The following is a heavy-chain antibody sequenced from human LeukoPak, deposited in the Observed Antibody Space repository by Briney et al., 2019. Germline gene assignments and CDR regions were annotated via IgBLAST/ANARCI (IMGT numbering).Heavy chain of an antibody. CDR3: AKDQGNYDILTGLDLFDY. D-gene: IGHD3-9*01. CDR2: ISGSGGST. CDR1: GFTFSSYA. J-gene: IGHJ4*02. Sequence: PGGSLRLSCAASGFTFSSYAMSWVRQAPGKGLEWVSAISGSGGSTYYADSVKGRFTISRDNSKNTLYLQMNSLRAEDTAVYYCAKDQGNYDILTGLDLFDYWGQGTLVTVPS. V-gene: IGHV3-23*01.